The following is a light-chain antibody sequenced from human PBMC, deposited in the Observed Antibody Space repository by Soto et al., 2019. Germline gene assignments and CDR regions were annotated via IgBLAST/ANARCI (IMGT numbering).Light chain of an antibody. J-gene: IGKJ2*01. CDR3: QQVNGYPHT. CDR1: QGISSH. Sequence: DVQLTQSPSFLSASVGDRVTITCRASQGISSHLAWYQQRPGKGPKLLIYAASTLQSGVPSRFSGSASGTEFTLAISSLQPEDFATYYCQQVNGYPHTFGQGTKLEIK. CDR2: AAS. V-gene: IGKV1-9*01.